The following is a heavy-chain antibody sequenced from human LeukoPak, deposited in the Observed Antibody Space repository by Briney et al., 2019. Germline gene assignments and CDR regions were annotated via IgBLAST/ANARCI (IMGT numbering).Heavy chain of an antibody. CDR3: ARDPTPYYYESSGYAFDI. J-gene: IGHJ3*02. D-gene: IGHD3-22*01. CDR2: IYSGGST. Sequence: GGSLRLSCAASGFTVSNNYMYWVRQAPGKGLEWVSVIYSGGSTYYADSVKGRFTISRDNSKNSLYLQMNSLRAEDTAVYYCARDPTPYYYESSGYAFDIWGQGTMVTVSS. CDR1: GFTVSNNY. V-gene: IGHV3-53*01.